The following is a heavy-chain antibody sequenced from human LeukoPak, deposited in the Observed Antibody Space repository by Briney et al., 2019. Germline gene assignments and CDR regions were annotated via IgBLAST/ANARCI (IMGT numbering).Heavy chain of an antibody. D-gene: IGHD2-2*01. CDR1: GGSLTNYY. CDR2: IFFTGSDNS. CDR3: ARVRGEIVVVDYYYYMDV. V-gene: IGHV4-59*12. Sequence: PSETLSLTCTVSGGSLTNYYWTWIRQPPGKGLEWIGYIFFTGSDNSNYNPSLRSRVTISIDTSKNQFSLKLSSVTAADTAVYYCARVRGEIVVVDYYYYMDVWGKGTTVTVSS. J-gene: IGHJ6*03.